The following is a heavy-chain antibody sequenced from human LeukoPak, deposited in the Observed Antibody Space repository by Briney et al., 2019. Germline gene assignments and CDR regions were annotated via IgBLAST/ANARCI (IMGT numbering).Heavy chain of an antibody. Sequence: SETLSLTCTVSGDSINNNNYYWGWIRQPPGKGLEWIGNIYYNGRTYYSPSLKSRVTISVDTSKNQFSLKLSSVTAADTAVYYCARGPVPAAPVLDGYYMDVWGKGTTVTVSS. J-gene: IGHJ6*03. D-gene: IGHD2-2*01. CDR3: ARGPVPAAPVLDGYYMDV. V-gene: IGHV4-39*07. CDR1: GDSINNNNYY. CDR2: IYYNGRT.